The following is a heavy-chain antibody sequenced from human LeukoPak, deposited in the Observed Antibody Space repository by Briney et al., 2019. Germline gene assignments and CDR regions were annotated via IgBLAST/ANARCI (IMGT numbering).Heavy chain of an antibody. CDR1: GFTFSSYA. J-gene: IGHJ4*02. Sequence: PGGSLRLSCAASGFTFSSYAMHWVRQAPGKGLEWVAVISYDGSNKYYADSVKGRFTISRDNSKNTLYLQMNSLRAEDTAVYYCATPRVGANYYFDYWGQGTLVTVSS. D-gene: IGHD1-26*01. V-gene: IGHV3-30-3*01. CDR3: ATPRVGANYYFDY. CDR2: ISYDGSNK.